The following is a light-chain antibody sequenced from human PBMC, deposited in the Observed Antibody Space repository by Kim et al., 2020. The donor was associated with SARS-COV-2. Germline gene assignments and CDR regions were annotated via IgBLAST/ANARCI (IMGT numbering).Light chain of an antibody. J-gene: IGLJ3*02. CDR1: SSNSGNKP. Sequence: PRITTFSETSSSNSGNKPVNWYQQIPGTAPKWLIYEISQRPSGVPDRFSGSKSGTSASLAICGLQSEDEAVYYCAACEDRLNALVFGAGTKVTVL. V-gene: IGLV1-44*01. CDR2: EIS. CDR3: AACEDRLNALV.